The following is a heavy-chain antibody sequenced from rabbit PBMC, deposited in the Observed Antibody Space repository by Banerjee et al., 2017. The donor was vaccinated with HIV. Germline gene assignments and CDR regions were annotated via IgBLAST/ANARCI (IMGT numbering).Heavy chain of an antibody. J-gene: IGHJ4*01. CDR2: IYTGDVST. D-gene: IGHD6-1*01. V-gene: IGHV1S45*01. Sequence: QEQLEESGGDLVKPEGSLTLTCTASGFDFSSIVYMCWVRQAPGKGLELIACIYTGDVSTYYASWAKGRFTISKTSSTTVTLQMTSLTAADTATYFCARSAGYAAYAYNNLWGPGTLVTVS. CDR3: ARSAGYAAYAYNNL. CDR1: GFDFSSIVY.